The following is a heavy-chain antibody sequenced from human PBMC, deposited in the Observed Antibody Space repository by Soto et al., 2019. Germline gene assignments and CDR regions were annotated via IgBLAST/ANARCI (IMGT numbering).Heavy chain of an antibody. CDR1: GGSISSGGYY. Sequence: SLTCTVSGGSISSGGYYWSWVRQHPGKGLEWIGYIYYSGSTYYNPSLKSRVTISVDTSKNQFSLKLSSVTAADTAVYYCARVLSYYGSGSLDYWGQGTLVTVSS. CDR3: ARVLSYYGSGSLDY. D-gene: IGHD3-10*01. CDR2: IYYSGST. J-gene: IGHJ4*02. V-gene: IGHV4-31*03.